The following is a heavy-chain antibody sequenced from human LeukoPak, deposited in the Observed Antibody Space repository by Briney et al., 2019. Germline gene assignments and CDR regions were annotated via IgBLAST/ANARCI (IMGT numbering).Heavy chain of an antibody. Sequence: GGSLRLSCAASGFTFSSYGVHWVRQAPGKGLEWVAVISYDGSNKYYADSVKGRFTISRDNSKNTLYLQMNSLRAEDTAVYYCAKDSRWYSDDDYWGQGTLVTVSS. CDR2: ISYDGSNK. V-gene: IGHV3-30*18. J-gene: IGHJ4*02. CDR3: AKDSRWYSDDDY. CDR1: GFTFSSYG. D-gene: IGHD5-24*01.